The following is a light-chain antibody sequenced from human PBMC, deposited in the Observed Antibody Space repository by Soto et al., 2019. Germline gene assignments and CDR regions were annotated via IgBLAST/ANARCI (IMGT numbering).Light chain of an antibody. CDR3: QQCSNSPFN. Sequence: DIVLTQSPGTLSLSPGETATLSCRASQTVSSSHLAWYQQKPGQAPRLLIYAASKRATGIPDRFSGSGSGTDFTLTISRLEPEDFVVYFCQQCSNSPFNFGPGTKVEIK. V-gene: IGKV3-20*01. CDR2: AAS. CDR1: QTVSSSH. J-gene: IGKJ3*01.